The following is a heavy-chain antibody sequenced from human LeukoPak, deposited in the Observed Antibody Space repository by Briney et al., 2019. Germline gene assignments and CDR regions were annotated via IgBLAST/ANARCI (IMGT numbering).Heavy chain of an antibody. CDR2: IYTSGST. CDR1: GGSISSGSYY. Sequence: PSETLSLTCTVSGGSISSGSYYWSWIRQPAGKGLEWIGRIYTSGSTNYNPSLKSRVIISVDTSKNQFSLKLSSVTAADTAVYYCARVYSYGIYYYYMDVWGKGTTVTVS. V-gene: IGHV4-61*02. J-gene: IGHJ6*03. D-gene: IGHD5-18*01. CDR3: ARVYSYGIYYYYMDV.